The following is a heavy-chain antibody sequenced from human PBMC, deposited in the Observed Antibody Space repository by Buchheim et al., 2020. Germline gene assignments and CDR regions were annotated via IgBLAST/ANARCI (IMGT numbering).Heavy chain of an antibody. V-gene: IGHV1-69*01. Sequence: QVQVVQSGAEVKKPGSSVKVSCKASGGTFSSYAISWVRQAPGQGLEWMGGIIPIFDTTNYAQKFQGRVTITADESTNTAYMELSSLRSEDTAVYYCARDRPPPDYGDYSAYFYYYSGLDVWGQGTT. CDR3: ARDRPPPDYGDYSAYFYYYSGLDV. D-gene: IGHD4-17*01. CDR1: GGTFSSYA. CDR2: IIPIFDTT. J-gene: IGHJ6*02.